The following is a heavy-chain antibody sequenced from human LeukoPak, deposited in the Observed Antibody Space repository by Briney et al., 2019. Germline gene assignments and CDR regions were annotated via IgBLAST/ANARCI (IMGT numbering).Heavy chain of an antibody. V-gene: IGHV3-21*01. Sequence: GSLRLSCAASGFTFSSYSMNWVRQAPGKGLEWVSSISSSSSYIYYADSVKGRFTISRDNAKNSLYLQMNSLRAEDTAVYYCSVDRTSDIVVVPAANRKNAFDIWGQGTMVTVSS. D-gene: IGHD2-2*01. CDR3: SVDRTSDIVVVPAANRKNAFDI. J-gene: IGHJ3*02. CDR2: ISSSSSYI. CDR1: GFTFSSYS.